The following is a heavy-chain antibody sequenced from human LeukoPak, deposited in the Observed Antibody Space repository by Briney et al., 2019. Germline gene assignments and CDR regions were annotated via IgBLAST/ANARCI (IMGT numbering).Heavy chain of an antibody. CDR3: ASRIVGTPDYFDY. J-gene: IGHJ4*02. V-gene: IGHV3-7*01. Sequence: GGSLRLSCAASGFTFSSYWMSWVRQAPGEWLEWVANIKHDGSEKYYVDSVKGRFTISRDNSKNSLYLQMNSLRVEDTAVYYCASRIVGTPDYFDYWGQGTLVTVSS. CDR1: GFTFSSYW. CDR2: IKHDGSEK. D-gene: IGHD1-26*01.